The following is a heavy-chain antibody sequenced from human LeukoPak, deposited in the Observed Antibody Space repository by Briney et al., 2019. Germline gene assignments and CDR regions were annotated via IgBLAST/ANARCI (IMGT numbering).Heavy chain of an antibody. D-gene: IGHD3-22*01. V-gene: IGHV4-34*01. Sequence: SETLSLTCAVYGGSFSGYYWSWIRQPPGKGLEWIGEINHSGSINYNPSLKSRVTISVDTSKNQFSLKLSSVTAADTAVYYCARRPDSSGYHDYWGQGTLVTVSS. CDR2: INHSGSI. CDR3: ARRPDSSGYHDY. CDR1: GGSFSGYY. J-gene: IGHJ4*02.